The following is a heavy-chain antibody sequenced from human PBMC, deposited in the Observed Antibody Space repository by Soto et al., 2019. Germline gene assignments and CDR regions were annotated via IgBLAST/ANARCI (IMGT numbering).Heavy chain of an antibody. J-gene: IGHJ4*02. D-gene: IGHD2-15*01. V-gene: IGHV3-74*01. CDR2: IDTDGSTT. CDR3: ACSRRPARLGPKGAIDY. CDR1: GFTFSNYW. Sequence: PGGSLRLSCATSGFTFSNYWMHWVRQVPGRGLVWVSRIDTDGSTTSYADFAKGRFTISRDSAKSTLSLQMNSLRAEDTAIYYCACSRRPARLGPKGAIDYWGQGTLVTVSS.